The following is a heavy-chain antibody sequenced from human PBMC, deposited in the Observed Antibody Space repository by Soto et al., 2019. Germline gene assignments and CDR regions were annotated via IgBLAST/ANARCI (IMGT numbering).Heavy chain of an antibody. CDR2: INPNNGNT. CDR1: GYTFTSYS. J-gene: IGHJ4*02. CDR3: ARRKERSGPYYLDL. D-gene: IGHD6-25*01. Sequence: ASVKVSCKASGYTFTSYSISWVRQANGQGLEWMGWINPNNGNTDFAQKFRGRINMTTNTSISTAYLELSSLRSDDSAVYFCARRKERSGPYYLDLWGQGTQVTVSS. V-gene: IGHV1-8*02.